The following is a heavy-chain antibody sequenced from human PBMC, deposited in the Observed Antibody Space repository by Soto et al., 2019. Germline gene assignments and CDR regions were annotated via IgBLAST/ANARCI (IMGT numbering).Heavy chain of an antibody. CDR1: GGSISSGDYY. J-gene: IGHJ4*02. CDR3: ARDAQLTVFDY. Sequence: SETLSLTCTVSGGSISSGDYYWSWIRQPPGKGLEWIGYIYYSGSTYYNPSLKSRVTISVDTSKNQFSLKLSSVTAADTAVYYCARDAQLTVFDYWGQGTLVTVSS. D-gene: IGHD1-1*01. V-gene: IGHV4-30-4*01. CDR2: IYYSGST.